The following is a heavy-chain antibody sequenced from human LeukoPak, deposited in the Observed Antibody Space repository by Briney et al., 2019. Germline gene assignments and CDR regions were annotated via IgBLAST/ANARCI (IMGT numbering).Heavy chain of an antibody. V-gene: IGHV4-59*01. J-gene: IGHJ4*02. CDR3: ARTGIWSGYYTFDY. CDR1: GGSISRYY. Sequence: SETLSLTCTVSGGSISRYYWSWIRQPPGEGLEWIGYIYYTGTTNYNPSLKNRVTMSVDTSKNQFSLKLSSVTTADTAVYYCARTGIWSGYYTFDYWGQGSLVTGSS. CDR2: IYYTGTT. D-gene: IGHD3-3*01.